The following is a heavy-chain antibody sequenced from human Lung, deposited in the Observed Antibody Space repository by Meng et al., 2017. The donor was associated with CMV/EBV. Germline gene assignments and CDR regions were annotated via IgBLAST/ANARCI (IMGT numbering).Heavy chain of an antibody. Sequence: GGSXRLXCAASGFTFSSYEMNWVRQAPGKGLEWVSYISSSGSTIYYADSVKGRFTISRDNAKNSLYLQMNSLRAEDTAVYYCAREGIAVAGTGFDYWGQGTXVT. J-gene: IGHJ4*02. CDR1: GFTFSSYE. CDR2: ISSSGSTI. V-gene: IGHV3-48*03. D-gene: IGHD6-19*01. CDR3: AREGIAVAGTGFDY.